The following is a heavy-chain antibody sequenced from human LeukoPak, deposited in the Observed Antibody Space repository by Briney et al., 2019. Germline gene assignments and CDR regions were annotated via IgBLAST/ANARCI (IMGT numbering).Heavy chain of an antibody. CDR3: ARGFPGYCSGGSCYPTWFDP. D-gene: IGHD2-15*01. J-gene: IGHJ5*02. CDR1: GFTFSSYE. V-gene: IGHV3-48*03. Sequence: GSLRLSCAASGFTFSSYEMNWVRQAPGKGLEWVSYISSSGSTIYYADSVKGRFTISRDNVKNSLYLQMNSLRAEDTAVYYCARGFPGYCSGGSCYPTWFDPWGQGTLVTVSS. CDR2: ISSSGSTI.